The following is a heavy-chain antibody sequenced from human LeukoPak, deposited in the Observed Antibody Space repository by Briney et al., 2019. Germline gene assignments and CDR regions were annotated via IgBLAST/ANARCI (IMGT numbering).Heavy chain of an antibody. CDR3: ARGAIVGDTRWFDP. Sequence: SETLSLTCTVSGGSISLYYWSWIRQPPGKGLEWIGYIYYSGSTKYNPSFKSRVTVSVDTSKNQLSLKLTSVTAADTAVYYCARGAIVGDTRWFDPWGQGTLVTVSS. D-gene: IGHD1-26*01. CDR2: IYYSGST. V-gene: IGHV4-59*01. CDR1: GGSISLYY. J-gene: IGHJ5*02.